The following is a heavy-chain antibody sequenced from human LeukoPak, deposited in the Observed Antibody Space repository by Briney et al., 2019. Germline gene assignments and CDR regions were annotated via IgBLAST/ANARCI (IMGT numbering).Heavy chain of an antibody. CDR2: MNPNRGNT. V-gene: IGHV1-8*01. J-gene: IGHJ3*02. CDR1: GYTFTSYD. CDR3: ARGHPVTMVRGVIILDAFDI. D-gene: IGHD3-10*01. Sequence: ASVKVSCKASGYTFTSYDINWVRQATGQGLEWMGWMNPNRGNTGYAQKFQGRVTMTRNTSISTAYMELSSLRSEDTAVYYCARGHPVTMVRGVIILDAFDIWGQGTMVTVSS.